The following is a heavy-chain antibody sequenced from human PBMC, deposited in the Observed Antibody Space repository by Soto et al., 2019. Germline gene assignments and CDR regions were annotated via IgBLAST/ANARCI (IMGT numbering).Heavy chain of an antibody. CDR3: ARTIVVVPAAMYFDY. Sequence: PGGSLRLSCAASGFTFSDYYMGWIRQAPGKGLEWVSYISSSSSYTNYADSVKGRFTISRDNAKNSLYLQMNSLRAEDTAVYYCARTIVVVPAAMYFDYWGQGTLVTVSS. CDR1: GFTFSDYY. D-gene: IGHD2-2*01. J-gene: IGHJ4*02. V-gene: IGHV3-11*03. CDR2: ISSSSSYT.